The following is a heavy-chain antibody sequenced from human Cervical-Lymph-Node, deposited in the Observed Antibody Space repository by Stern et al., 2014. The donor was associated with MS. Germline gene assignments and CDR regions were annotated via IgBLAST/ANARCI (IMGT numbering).Heavy chain of an antibody. D-gene: IGHD3-16*01. Sequence: VQLVESGAEVKKPGSSVKVSCKASGGTFNRYVFSWVRQAPGQGLEWMGGISPLFGKTNYAQKFQGSVTITADESTSTVYMGLTSLRSEDTGVYYCARERDNSYAFDSWGQGTLLTVSS. CDR3: ARERDNSYAFDS. V-gene: IGHV1-69*01. J-gene: IGHJ4*02. CDR2: ISPLFGKT. CDR1: GGTFNRYV.